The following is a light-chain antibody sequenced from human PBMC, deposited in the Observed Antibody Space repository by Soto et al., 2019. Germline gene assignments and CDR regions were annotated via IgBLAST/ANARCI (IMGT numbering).Light chain of an antibody. CDR2: GAS. J-gene: IGKJ4*01. CDR3: QQYNNWPLT. V-gene: IGKV3-15*01. CDR1: QNIHTN. Sequence: EIVMTQSPATLSVSPGERATLSCRAGQNIHTNLAWYQQKPGQAPRLLFYGASTGATGLPARFSGSGSGTEFTLTINSLQAEDCAVYFCQQYNNWPLTFGGGTKVETK.